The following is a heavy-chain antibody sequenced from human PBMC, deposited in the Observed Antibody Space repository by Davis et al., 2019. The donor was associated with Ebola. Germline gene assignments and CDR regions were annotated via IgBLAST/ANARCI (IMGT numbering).Heavy chain of an antibody. CDR2: IRYDGSNK. CDR1: GFTFSSYG. D-gene: IGHD3-10*01. V-gene: IGHV3-30*02. CDR3: ARTMVQGVIITSRSYYYYGMDV. Sequence: GESLKISCAASGFTFSSYGMHWVRQAPGKGLEWVAFIRYDGSNKYYADSVKGRFTISRDNSKNTLYLQMNSLRAEDTAVYYCARTMVQGVIITSRSYYYYGMDVWGQGTTVTVSS. J-gene: IGHJ6*02.